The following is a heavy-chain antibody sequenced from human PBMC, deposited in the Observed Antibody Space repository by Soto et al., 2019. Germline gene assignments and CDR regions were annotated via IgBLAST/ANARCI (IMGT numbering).Heavy chain of an antibody. J-gene: IGHJ4*02. CDR2: IYYSGST. Sequence: SETLSLTCTVSGGSISSYYWSWIRQPPGKGLEWIGYIYYSGSTNYNPSLKSRVTISVDTSKNQFSLKLSSVTAADTAVYYCARGKEWLAFDFWGQGTLVTVSS. V-gene: IGHV4-59*01. D-gene: IGHD6-19*01. CDR3: ARGKEWLAFDF. CDR1: GGSISSYY.